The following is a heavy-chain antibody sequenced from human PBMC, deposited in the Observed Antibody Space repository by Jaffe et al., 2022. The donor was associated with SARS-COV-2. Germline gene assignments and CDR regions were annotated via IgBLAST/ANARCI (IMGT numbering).Heavy chain of an antibody. Sequence: EVQLLESGGGLVQPGGSLRLSCAASGFTFSSYAMTWVRQAPGKGLEWVSPISGGGGYTYYADSVKGRFTISRDNSKNTLYLQMNSLRAEDTAIYYCAKGHSTSTNSYFDYWGQGTLVTVSS. D-gene: IGHD2-2*01. J-gene: IGHJ4*02. V-gene: IGHV3-23*01. CDR1: GFTFSSYA. CDR3: AKGHSTSTNSYFDY. CDR2: ISGGGGYT.